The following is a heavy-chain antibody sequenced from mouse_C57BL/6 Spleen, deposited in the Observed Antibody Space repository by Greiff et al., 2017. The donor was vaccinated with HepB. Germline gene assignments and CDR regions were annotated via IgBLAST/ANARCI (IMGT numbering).Heavy chain of an antibody. D-gene: IGHD1-1*01. CDR3: ATYYYGSSYRFDY. CDR2: INPNNGGT. V-gene: IGHV1-26*01. Sequence: EVQLQQSGPELVKPGASVKISCKASGYTFTDYYMNWVKQSHGKSLEWIGDINPNNGGTSYNQKFKGKATLTVDKSSSTAYMELRSLTSEDSAVYYCATYYYGSSYRFDYWGQGTTLTVSS. CDR1: GYTFTDYY. J-gene: IGHJ2*01.